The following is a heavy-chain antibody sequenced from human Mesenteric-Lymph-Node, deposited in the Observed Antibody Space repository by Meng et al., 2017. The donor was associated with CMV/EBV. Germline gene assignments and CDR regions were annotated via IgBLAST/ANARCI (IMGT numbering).Heavy chain of an antibody. CDR1: GFTFSSYS. Sequence: GESLKISCAASGFTFSSYSMNWVRQAPGKGLEWVSSISSSSSYIYYADSVKGRFTISRDNAKNSLYLQMNSLRAEDTAVYYCARIEGPITGTTKSDYWGQGTLVTVSS. D-gene: IGHD1-7*01. CDR3: ARIEGPITGTTKSDY. V-gene: IGHV3-21*01. J-gene: IGHJ4*02. CDR2: ISSSSSYI.